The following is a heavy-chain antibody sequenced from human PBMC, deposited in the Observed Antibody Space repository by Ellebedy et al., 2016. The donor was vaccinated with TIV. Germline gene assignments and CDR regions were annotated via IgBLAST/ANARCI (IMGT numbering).Heavy chain of an antibody. J-gene: IGHJ6*02. V-gene: IGHV4-30-4*01. CDR3: GQFGPRANYAMDV. CDR2: INHSGST. CDR1: GGSIISDDYY. Sequence: LRLXXTVSGGSIISDDYYWTWIRQPPGKGLELIGYINHSGSTYYNSSLKSRLIISVDTSKNHFSLQLSSVTASDTAVYYCGQFGPRANYAMDVWGQGTTVTVSS. D-gene: IGHD3-10*01.